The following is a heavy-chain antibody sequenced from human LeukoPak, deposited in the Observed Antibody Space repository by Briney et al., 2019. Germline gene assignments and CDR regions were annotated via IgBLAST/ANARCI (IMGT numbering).Heavy chain of an antibody. CDR3: ASTLDYYDTSGSRGVFDY. V-gene: IGHV4-34*01. Sequence: SETLSLTCAVYGGSFSGYYWSWIRRPPGKGLEWIGEINHSGSTNYNPSLKSRVTISVDTSKNQFSLKLSSVTAADTAVYYCASTLDYYDTSGSRGVFDYWGQGTLVTVSS. CDR1: GGSFSGYY. CDR2: INHSGST. J-gene: IGHJ4*02. D-gene: IGHD3-22*01.